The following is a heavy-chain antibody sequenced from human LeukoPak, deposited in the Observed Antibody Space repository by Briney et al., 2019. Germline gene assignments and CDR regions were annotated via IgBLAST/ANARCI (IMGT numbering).Heavy chain of an antibody. J-gene: IGHJ4*02. D-gene: IGHD3-22*01. CDR1: GYSLSDSP. V-gene: IGHV1-24*01. CDR3: ATPRYSDNRGYYYDLTY. CDR2: FNPEDGET. Sequence: ASVKVSCKVSGYSLSDSPMHWVRQAPGKGLEWMGTFNPEDGETIYAQKFQGRVTMTEDTSIDTAYLDLSSLRSEDTAVYYCATPRYSDNRGYYYDLTYWGQGTLVTVSS.